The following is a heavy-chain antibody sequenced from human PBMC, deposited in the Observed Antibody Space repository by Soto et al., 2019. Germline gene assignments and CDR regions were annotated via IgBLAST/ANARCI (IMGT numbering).Heavy chain of an antibody. CDR3: ARGPGGVMAF. CDR1: GYTFTSYD. D-gene: IGHD2-8*01. Sequence: GASVKVSCKASGYTFTSYDINWVRQATGQGLEYLGWMNPNSGNTGYVQKFQGRVTMTRDTSISTAYMEVSSLRSEDTAVYYCARGPGGVMAFRGQGTTVTGSS. CDR2: MNPNSGNT. J-gene: IGHJ6*02. V-gene: IGHV1-8*01.